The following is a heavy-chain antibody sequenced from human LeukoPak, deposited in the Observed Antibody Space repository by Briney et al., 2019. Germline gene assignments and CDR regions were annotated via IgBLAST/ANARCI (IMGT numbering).Heavy chain of an antibody. D-gene: IGHD3-10*01. CDR1: GGSISSSSYY. CDR3: ARVSGSGSYEGYGMDV. J-gene: IGHJ6*02. CDR2: IYYTGST. V-gene: IGHV4-39*01. Sequence: PSETLSLTCTVSGGSISSSSYYWGWVRQPPGRGLEWIGSIYYTGSTYYNPSLKSRVTISVDTSKNQFSLRLSSVTAADTAVYYCARVSGSGSYEGYGMDVWGQGTTVTVSS.